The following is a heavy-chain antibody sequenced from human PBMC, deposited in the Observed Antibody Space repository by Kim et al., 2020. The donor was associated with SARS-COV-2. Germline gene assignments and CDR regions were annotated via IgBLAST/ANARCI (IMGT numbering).Heavy chain of an antibody. Sequence: SETLSLTCTVSGGSISSSSYYWGWIRQPPGKGLEWIGSIYYSGSTYYNPSLKSRVTISVDTSKNQFSLKLSSVTAADTAVYYCARPSLHCSGGSCYSDDAFDIWGQGTMVTVSS. CDR1: GGSISSSSYY. D-gene: IGHD2-15*01. J-gene: IGHJ3*02. CDR3: ARPSLHCSGGSCYSDDAFDI. CDR2: IYYSGST. V-gene: IGHV4-39*01.